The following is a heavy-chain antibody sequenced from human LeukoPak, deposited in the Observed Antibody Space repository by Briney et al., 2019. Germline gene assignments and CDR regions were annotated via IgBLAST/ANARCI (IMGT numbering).Heavy chain of an antibody. Sequence: PGRSLSLSCAAPGFTFSSYGMHWVRQAPGKGLEWVAVIWYDGSNKYYADSVKGRFTISRDNSKNTLYLQMNSLRAEDTAVYYCARVKAVAGRSGWFDPWGQGTLVTVSS. CDR1: GFTFSSYG. V-gene: IGHV3-33*01. J-gene: IGHJ5*02. D-gene: IGHD6-19*01. CDR3: ARVKAVAGRSGWFDP. CDR2: IWYDGSNK.